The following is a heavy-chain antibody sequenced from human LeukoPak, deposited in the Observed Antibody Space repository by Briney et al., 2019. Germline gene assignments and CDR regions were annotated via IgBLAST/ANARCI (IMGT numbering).Heavy chain of an antibody. J-gene: IGHJ5*02. Sequence: SETLSLTCAVSGYSISSGYYWGWVRQPPGEGLEWIGSIYHSGSTYYNPSLKSRVTISVDTSKNQFSLKLSSVTAADTAVYYCARCAPAFGDYYDSARFDPWGQGTLVTVSS. CDR2: IYHSGST. V-gene: IGHV4-38-2*01. CDR3: ARCAPAFGDYYDSARFDP. D-gene: IGHD3-22*01. CDR1: GYSISSGYY.